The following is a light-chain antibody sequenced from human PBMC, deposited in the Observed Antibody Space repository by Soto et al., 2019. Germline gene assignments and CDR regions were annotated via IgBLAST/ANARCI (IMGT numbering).Light chain of an antibody. CDR2: ASS. Sequence: DIQMTQSPSSLSASVGDRVTITCRASQGISTYLVLYQQKPGPVPKLLIFASSTLQSGVPSRFSGSGSGTDFTLTISSLQPEDVATYYCQNYNGAPWTFGQGTKVEIK. CDR3: QNYNGAPWT. V-gene: IGKV1-27*01. J-gene: IGKJ1*01. CDR1: QGISTY.